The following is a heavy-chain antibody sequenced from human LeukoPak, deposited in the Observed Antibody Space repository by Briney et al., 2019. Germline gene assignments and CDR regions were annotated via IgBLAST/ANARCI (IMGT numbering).Heavy chain of an antibody. D-gene: IGHD1-26*01. CDR1: GGSFSGYY. V-gene: IGHV4-34*01. J-gene: IGHJ3*02. Sequence: SETLSLTCAVYGGSFSGYYWSWIRQPPGKGLEWIGEINHSGSTNYNPSLKSRVTISVDTSKNQFSLKLSSVTAADTAVYYCASLVGATRSGAFDIWGQGTMVTVSS. CDR3: ASLVGATRSGAFDI. CDR2: INHSGST.